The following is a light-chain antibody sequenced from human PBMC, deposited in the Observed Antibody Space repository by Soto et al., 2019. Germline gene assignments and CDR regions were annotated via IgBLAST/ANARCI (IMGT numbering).Light chain of an antibody. Sequence: QSALTQSASVSGSPGQSITISCTGTTSDVGGYNHVSWYQQHPGKAPKLIIYEVSKRPSGVPDRFSGSKSGNTASLTVSELQAEDEADYYCSSYAGSNNLVFGGGTKLTVL. CDR1: TSDVGGYNH. J-gene: IGLJ2*01. CDR2: EVS. V-gene: IGLV2-8*01. CDR3: SSYAGSNNLV.